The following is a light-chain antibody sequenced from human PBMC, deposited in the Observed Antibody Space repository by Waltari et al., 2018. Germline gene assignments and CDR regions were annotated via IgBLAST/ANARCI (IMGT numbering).Light chain of an antibody. J-gene: IGLJ3*02. CDR3: AAWDDSLSGLV. V-gene: IGLV1-47*01. Sequence: QSVLPPPPSASGTPGQKVTISCNGRRSNLGLNYVYLYQQFPGTAPKLLIFKNNQRPSGVPDRFSDSKSGTSASLAINGLRSEDEADYYCAAWDDSLSGLVLGGGTKVTVL. CDR1: RSNLGLNY. CDR2: KNN.